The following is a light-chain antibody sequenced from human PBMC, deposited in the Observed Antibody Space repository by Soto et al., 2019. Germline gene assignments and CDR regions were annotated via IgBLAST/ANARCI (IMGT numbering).Light chain of an antibody. CDR2: SND. V-gene: IGLV1-44*01. J-gene: IGLJ2*01. CDR1: GSNIGSHT. Sequence: QSVLTQPPSASGTPGQRVTISCSGSGSNIGSHTVNWYQQLPGTAPKLLIYSNDQRPSGVPDRFSGSKSGTSASLAISGLQSEDEADYCCAAWGASLNGWVFGGGTKVTVL. CDR3: AAWGASLNGWV.